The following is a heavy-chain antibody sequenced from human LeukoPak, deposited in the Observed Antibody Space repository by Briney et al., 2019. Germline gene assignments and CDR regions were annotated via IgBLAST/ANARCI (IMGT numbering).Heavy chain of an antibody. CDR1: GFTFSSYA. Sequence: GGSLRLSCAASGFTFSSYAMSWVRQAPGKGLEWVSAISGSGGSTYYADSVKGRFTISRDNSKNTLYLQMNSLRAEDTAVYYCAKDSTYPSMIAAGQDYWGQGTLVTVS. CDR2: ISGSGGST. CDR3: AKDSTYPSMIAAGQDY. J-gene: IGHJ4*02. D-gene: IGHD3-22*01. V-gene: IGHV3-23*01.